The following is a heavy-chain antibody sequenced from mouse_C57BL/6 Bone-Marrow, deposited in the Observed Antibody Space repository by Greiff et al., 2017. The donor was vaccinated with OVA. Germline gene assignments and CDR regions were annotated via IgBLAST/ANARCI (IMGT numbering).Heavy chain of an antibody. J-gene: IGHJ2*01. V-gene: IGHV1-63*01. D-gene: IGHD2-2*01. CDR2: IYPGGGYT. CDR3: ARCGYDAYYFDY. CDR1: GYTFTNYW. Sequence: QVQLKQSGAELVRPGTSVKMSCKASGYTFTNYWIGWAKQRPGHGLEWIGDIYPGGGYTNYNEKFKGKATLTADKSSSTAYMQFSSLTSEDSAIYYCARCGYDAYYFDYWGQGTTLTVSS.